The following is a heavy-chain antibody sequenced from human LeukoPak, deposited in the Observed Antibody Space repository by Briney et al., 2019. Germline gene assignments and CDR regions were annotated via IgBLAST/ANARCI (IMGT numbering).Heavy chain of an antibody. D-gene: IGHD4-23*01. CDR2: INQDGSEK. Sequence: LPGGSLRLSCADSGFTFSSYWISWVRQAPGKGLEWVANINQDGSEKYYVDSVRGRFTISRDNAKNSLYLQMNSLRAEDTAVYYCAISSPVATVGYWGQGTLVTVYS. J-gene: IGHJ4*02. CDR1: GFTFSSYW. V-gene: IGHV3-7*01. CDR3: AISSPVATVGY.